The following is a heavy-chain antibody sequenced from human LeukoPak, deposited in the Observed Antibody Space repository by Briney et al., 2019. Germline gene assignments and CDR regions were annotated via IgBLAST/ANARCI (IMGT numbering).Heavy chain of an antibody. CDR1: GFPFSFYE. Sequence: TGGSLRLSCAVSGFPFSFYEMNWVRQAPGKGLEWVSNIGSSGTTIYYADSVKGRFSISRDNAKSSLYLQMNSLRVEDTAVYYCALLAMASDFDYWGQGSLVTVSS. J-gene: IGHJ4*02. CDR2: IGSSGTTI. V-gene: IGHV3-48*03. D-gene: IGHD6-19*01. CDR3: ALLAMASDFDY.